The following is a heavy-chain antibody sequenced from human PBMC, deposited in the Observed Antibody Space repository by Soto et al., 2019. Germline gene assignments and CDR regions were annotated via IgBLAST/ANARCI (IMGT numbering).Heavy chain of an antibody. Sequence: EVQLVESGGGLVQPGGSLRLSCAASGFTFSSSWMSWVRQAPGKGLVWVANIKQDGSGKYNVDSVKGRFTISMDNAKNTLYLQMNSLRDEDTDVYYFARDGGSGYYPNSFDYWGQGTLVTGSS. J-gene: IGHJ4*02. D-gene: IGHD3-22*01. V-gene: IGHV3-7*05. CDR1: GFTFSSSW. CDR2: IKQDGSGK. CDR3: ARDGGSGYYPNSFDY.